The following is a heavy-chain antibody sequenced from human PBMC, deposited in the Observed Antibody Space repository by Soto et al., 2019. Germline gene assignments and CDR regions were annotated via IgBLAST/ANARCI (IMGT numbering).Heavy chain of an antibody. D-gene: IGHD2-21*01. V-gene: IGHV4-30-2*01. CDR1: GGSISSGGYS. CDR3: ATLPPRIVVVFTEMPT. J-gene: IGHJ5*02. Sequence: SETLSLTCAVSGGSISSGGYSWSWIRQPPGKGLEWIGYIYHSGSTYYNPSLKSRVTISVDRSKNQFSLSLTSVTAADTAVYYCATLPPRIVVVFTEMPTWGQGVLVTVSS. CDR2: IYHSGST.